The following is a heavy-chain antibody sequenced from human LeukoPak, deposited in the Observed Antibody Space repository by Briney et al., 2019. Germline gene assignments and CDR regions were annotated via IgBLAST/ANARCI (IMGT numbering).Heavy chain of an antibody. D-gene: IGHD3-10*01. J-gene: IGHJ4*02. CDR2: INHSGST. Sequence: SETLSLTCAVYGGSFSGYYWSWIRQPPGKGPEWIGEINHSGSTNYNPSLKSRVTISVDTSKNQFSLKLSSVTAADTAVYYCARARGSGRTRFDYWGQGTLVTVSS. V-gene: IGHV4-34*01. CDR3: ARARGSGRTRFDY. CDR1: GGSFSGYY.